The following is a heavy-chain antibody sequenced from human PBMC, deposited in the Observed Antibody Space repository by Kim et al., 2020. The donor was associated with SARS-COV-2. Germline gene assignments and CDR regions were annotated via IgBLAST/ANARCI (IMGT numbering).Heavy chain of an antibody. J-gene: IGHJ4*02. CDR3: VKGGRRSAFGF. D-gene: IGHD3-16*01. V-gene: IGHV3-23*01. CDR2: ISPIADAT. Sequence: GGSLRLSCSASGFTFRSFPMSWVRQAPEKGLEFVSSISPIADATSYADSVRGRFAISRDNSETTLYLEMNSLRGDDTAMYYCVKGGRRSAFGFRGQGTL. CDR1: GFTFRSFP.